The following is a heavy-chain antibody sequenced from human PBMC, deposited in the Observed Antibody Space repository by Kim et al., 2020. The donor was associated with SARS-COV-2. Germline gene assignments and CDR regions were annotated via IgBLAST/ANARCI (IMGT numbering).Heavy chain of an antibody. CDR3: ARDPRIRIAVWLVLDAFDI. V-gene: IGHV3-30*07. D-gene: IGHD6-19*01. J-gene: IGHJ3*02. Sequence: DRLTISRDNSKNTLYLQMNSLRAEDTAVYYCARDPRIRIAVWLVLDAFDIWGQGTMVTVSS.